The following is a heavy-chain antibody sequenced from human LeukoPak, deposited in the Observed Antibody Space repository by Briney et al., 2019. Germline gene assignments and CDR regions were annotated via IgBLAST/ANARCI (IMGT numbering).Heavy chain of an antibody. Sequence: GGSLRLSCSASGFSLWTSGIHWVRQAPGKGLEWLSLTTHDGMYTNYADSVKGRFTISTDTSKNTVYLQMNSLRPEDTAVYYCTKGGGISANPLDPWGQGTLVIVSS. CDR2: TTHDGMYT. J-gene: IGHJ5*02. V-gene: IGHV3-30*18. D-gene: IGHD4-23*01. CDR1: GFSLWTSG. CDR3: TKGGGISANPLDP.